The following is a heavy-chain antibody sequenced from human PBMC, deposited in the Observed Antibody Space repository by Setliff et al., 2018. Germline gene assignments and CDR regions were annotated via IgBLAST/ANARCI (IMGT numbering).Heavy chain of an antibody. CDR2: ISAYNGNT. J-gene: IGHJ6*02. D-gene: IGHD1-26*01. Sequence: ASEKVSCKASGYTFTSYGISWVRQAPGQGLEWMGWISAYNGNTNYAQKPQGRVTMTTDTSTSTAYMELRSLRSDDTAVYYCASGGIVGATAPKKNYYYGMDVWGQGTTVTVSS. CDR1: GYTFTSYG. CDR3: ASGGIVGATAPKKNYYYGMDV. V-gene: IGHV1-18*01.